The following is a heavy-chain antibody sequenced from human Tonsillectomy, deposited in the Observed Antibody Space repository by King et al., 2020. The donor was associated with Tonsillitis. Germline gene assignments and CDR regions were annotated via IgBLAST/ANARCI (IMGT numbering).Heavy chain of an antibody. V-gene: IGHV4-39*01. CDR2: IYYSGST. CDR1: GGSISSSSYY. D-gene: IGHD3-22*01. J-gene: IGHJ4*02. CDR3: ASGQGWGTYYYDSSGYLLY. Sequence: QLQESGPGLVKPSETLSLTCTVSGGSISSSSYYWGWIRQPPGKRLEWIGSIYYSGSTYYNPSPKSRVTISVDTSKNQFSLKLSSVTAADTAVYYCASGQGWGTYYYDSSGYLLYWGQGTLVTVSS.